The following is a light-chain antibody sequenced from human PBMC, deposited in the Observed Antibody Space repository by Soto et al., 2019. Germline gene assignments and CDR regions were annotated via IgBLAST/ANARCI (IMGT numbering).Light chain of an antibody. CDR2: DAS. J-gene: IGKJ1*01. CDR3: QHYNSYSEA. Sequence: PGERATLSCRASQSVRTYLAWYQQKPGQAPRLLISDASKRATGIPARFSGSGSGTDFTLTISSLEAEDFAVYYCQHYNSYSEAFGQGTKVDIK. CDR1: QSVRTY. V-gene: IGKV3-11*01.